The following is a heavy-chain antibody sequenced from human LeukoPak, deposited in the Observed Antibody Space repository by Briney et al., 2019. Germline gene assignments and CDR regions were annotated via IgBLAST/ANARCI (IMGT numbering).Heavy chain of an antibody. J-gene: IGHJ3*02. V-gene: IGHV3-53*01. Sequence: GGSLRLSCAASGFTVSSNYMSWVRQAPGKGLEWVSAIYSGGSTYYADSVKGRYTISRDNSKNTLYLQMNSLRAEDTAVYYCARELENYYYYDSSGLDAFDIWGQGTMVTVSS. D-gene: IGHD3-22*01. CDR2: IYSGGST. CDR1: GFTVSSNY. CDR3: ARELENYYYYDSSGLDAFDI.